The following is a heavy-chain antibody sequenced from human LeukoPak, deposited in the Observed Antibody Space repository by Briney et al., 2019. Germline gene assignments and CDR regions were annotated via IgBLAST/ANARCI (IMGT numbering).Heavy chain of an antibody. CDR2: IKTDGSET. CDR1: GLTFSSYA. V-gene: IGHV3-7*03. J-gene: IGHJ4*02. CDR3: VKNNGWFHLAQ. Sequence: GGSLRLSCAASGLTFSSYAMSWVRQAPGKGLEWVGHIKTDGSETYYLDSLRGRFSISRDNTNNALYLQMNSLRVEDTAVYYCVKNNGWFHLAQWGQGTLVTVSS. D-gene: IGHD6-19*01.